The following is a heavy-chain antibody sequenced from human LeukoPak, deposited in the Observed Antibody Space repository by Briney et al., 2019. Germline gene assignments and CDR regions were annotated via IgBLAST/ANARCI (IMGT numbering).Heavy chain of an antibody. D-gene: IGHD5-18*01. CDR2: INPYLGIA. Sequence: GASVKVSCMASGGTFSSYSISWVRQAPGQGLEWMGRINPYLGIANYAQRFQDRVTITADRSTSTAYMELSSLTSEDTAVYYCASGTTMVPTDYWGQGTPVTVSS. J-gene: IGHJ4*02. CDR1: GGTFSSYS. V-gene: IGHV1-69*02. CDR3: ASGTTMVPTDY.